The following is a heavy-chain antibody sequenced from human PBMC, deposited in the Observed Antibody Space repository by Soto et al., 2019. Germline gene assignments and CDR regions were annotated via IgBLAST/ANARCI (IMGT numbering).Heavy chain of an antibody. CDR3: VRRHVSATGIDWFDP. V-gene: IGHV1-3*01. CDR1: GYTFTSYG. J-gene: IGHJ5*02. D-gene: IGHD6-13*01. Sequence: ASVKVSWKASGYTFTSYGIHWLRQTPGQRLEWMGWINAANGDTKYSPKFQGRVTITRDTSASTAYMELSSLRSEDTAVYYCVRRHVSATGIDWFDPWGQGTLVTVSS. CDR2: INAANGDT.